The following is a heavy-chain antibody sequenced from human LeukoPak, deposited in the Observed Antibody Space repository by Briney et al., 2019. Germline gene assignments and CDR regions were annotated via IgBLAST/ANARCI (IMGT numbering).Heavy chain of an antibody. CDR1: GFTFSSYG. CDR3: ARERTLYVSGSGYGMDV. Sequence: PGRSLRLSCAASGFTFSSYGMHWVRQAPGKGLEWLSVIYSGGSTYYADSVKGRFTISRDSSKNTLYLEMSSLRAEDTAVYFCARERTLYVSGSGYGMDVWGQGTTVTVSS. CDR2: IYSGGST. V-gene: IGHV3-66*01. D-gene: IGHD3-10*01. J-gene: IGHJ6*02.